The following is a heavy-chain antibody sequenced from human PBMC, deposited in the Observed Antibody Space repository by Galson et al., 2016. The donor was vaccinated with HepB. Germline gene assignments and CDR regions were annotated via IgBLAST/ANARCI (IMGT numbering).Heavy chain of an antibody. V-gene: IGHV5-51*01. CDR1: GYTFDSYW. CDR2: IYPGDFDT. J-gene: IGHJ6*02. Sequence: SGAEVKTSGESLKISCRGSGYTFDSYWIGWVRQMPGKSLEWMGIIYPGDFDTRYGPSFQGQVTISVDKSISTAYLQWSGLTASETVIYYCTSSLTGSYDFCGAIYNCYALDFWGQGTTVTVS. CDR3: TSSLTGSYDFCGAIYNCYALDF. D-gene: IGHD3-3*01.